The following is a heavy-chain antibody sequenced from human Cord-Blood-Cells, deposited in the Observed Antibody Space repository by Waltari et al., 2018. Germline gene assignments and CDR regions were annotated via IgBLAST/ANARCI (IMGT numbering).Heavy chain of an antibody. CDR2: IIPILGIA. J-gene: IGHJ4*02. CDR3: ARDLAVGYSGYGFDY. CDR1: GGTFSSYT. Sequence: KASGGTFSSYTISWVRQAPGQGLEWMGRIIPILGIANYAQKFQGRVTITADKSTSTAYMELSSLRSEDTAVYYCARDLAVGYSGYGFDYWGQGTLVTVSS. V-gene: IGHV1-69*04. D-gene: IGHD5-12*01.